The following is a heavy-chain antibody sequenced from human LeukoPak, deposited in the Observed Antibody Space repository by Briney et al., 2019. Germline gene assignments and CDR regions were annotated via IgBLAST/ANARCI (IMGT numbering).Heavy chain of an antibody. V-gene: IGHV1-69*05. CDR2: IIPIFGTA. CDR3: ARESLGRGYNWSSYFDY. D-gene: IGHD1-20*01. CDR1: GGTFSSYA. Sequence: GASVKVSCKASGGTFSSYAISWVRQAPGQGLEWMGGIIPIFGTANYAQKFQGRVTTTTDESTSTAYMELSSLRSEDTAVYYCARESLGRGYNWSSYFDYWGQGTLVTVSS. J-gene: IGHJ4*02.